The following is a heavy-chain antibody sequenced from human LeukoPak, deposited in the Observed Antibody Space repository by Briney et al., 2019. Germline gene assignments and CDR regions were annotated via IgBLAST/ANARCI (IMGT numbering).Heavy chain of an antibody. CDR3: ARGGEILTGYYNGTNDY. J-gene: IGHJ4*02. Sequence: SETLSLTCTVSGGSISSSSYYWGWIRQPPGKGLEWIGSIYYSGSTYYNPSLKSRVTISVDTSKNQFSLKLSSVTAADTAVYYCARGGEILTGYYNGTNDYWGQGTLVTVSS. V-gene: IGHV4-39*01. CDR2: IYYSGST. CDR1: GGSISSSSYY. D-gene: IGHD3-9*01.